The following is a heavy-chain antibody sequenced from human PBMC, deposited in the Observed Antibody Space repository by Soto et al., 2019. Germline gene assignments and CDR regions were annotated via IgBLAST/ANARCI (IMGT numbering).Heavy chain of an antibody. D-gene: IGHD6-6*01. CDR3: ASDPAAARDYYFDY. Sequence: ASVKVSCKASGGTFSSYAISWVRQAPGQGLEWMGGIIPIFGTANYAQKFQGRVTITADESTSTAYMELSSLRSEDTAVYYCASDPAAARDYYFDYWGQGTLVTVSS. CDR1: GGTFSSYA. J-gene: IGHJ4*02. V-gene: IGHV1-69*13. CDR2: IIPIFGTA.